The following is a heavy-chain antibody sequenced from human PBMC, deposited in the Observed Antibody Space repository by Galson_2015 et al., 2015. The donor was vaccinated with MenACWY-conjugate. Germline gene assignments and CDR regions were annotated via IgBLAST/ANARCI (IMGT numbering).Heavy chain of an antibody. J-gene: IGHJ3*02. D-gene: IGHD2-8*02. CDR3: ATGLWYAFDI. Sequence: SVKVSCKVSGYFLSKLSINWVRQAPGKGPEWMGGFIPKDGEKKSAQNFQGRVTMTEELSTDIAYMELSSLTYEDTAVYYCATGLWYAFDIWGQGTMVSVSS. CDR2: FIPKDGEK. V-gene: IGHV1-24*01. CDR1: GYFLSKLS.